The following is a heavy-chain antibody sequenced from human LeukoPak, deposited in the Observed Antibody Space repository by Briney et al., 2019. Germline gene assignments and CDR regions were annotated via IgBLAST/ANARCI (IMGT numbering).Heavy chain of an antibody. CDR2: FDDRNGAAST. CDR1: GFHFSDYS. D-gene: IGHD1-26*01. Sequence: GMSLRLSCEVFGFHFSDYSMNWVRQAPGKGLEWISYFDDRNGAASTSYADSVKGRFIISRDAAKNSLFLQMNSLTAEDTAVYYCARDGKWGFDYWGRGTLVTVSS. J-gene: IGHJ4*02. CDR3: ARDGKWGFDY. V-gene: IGHV3-48*04.